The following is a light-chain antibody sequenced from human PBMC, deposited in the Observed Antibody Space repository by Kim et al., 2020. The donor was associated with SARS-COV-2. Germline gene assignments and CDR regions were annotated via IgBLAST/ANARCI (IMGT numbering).Light chain of an antibody. CDR3: SSYAGSNIFYV. CDR1: SSDVGGYNY. V-gene: IGLV2-8*01. CDR2: EVS. J-gene: IGLJ1*01. Sequence: QSVTISSTGTSSDVGGYNYVSWYQQHPGKAPKLMIYEVSKRPSGVPDRFSGSKSGNTASLTVSGLQAEDEADYYCSSYAGSNIFYVFGTGTKVTVL.